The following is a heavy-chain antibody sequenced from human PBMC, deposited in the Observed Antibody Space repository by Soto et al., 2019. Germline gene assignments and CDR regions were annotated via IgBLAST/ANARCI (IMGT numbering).Heavy chain of an antibody. D-gene: IGHD3-22*01. CDR2: ISYDGNSK. CDR1: GSTFSSFA. J-gene: IGHJ4*01. CDR3: TTDSYFTLKLVRFDY. V-gene: IGHV3-30-3*01. Sequence: PGGSLRLSCAASGSTFSSFAVHWVRQAPGKGLEWVAVISYDGNSKYYADSVRGRFTISRDNSENTLYLQMNSLKTEDTAVYYCTTDSYFTLKLVRFDYWGLGTLVTVS.